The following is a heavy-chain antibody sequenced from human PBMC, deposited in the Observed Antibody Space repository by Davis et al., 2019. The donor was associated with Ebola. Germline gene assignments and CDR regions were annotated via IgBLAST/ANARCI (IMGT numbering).Heavy chain of an antibody. CDR1: GFTFSSYW. V-gene: IGHV3-74*01. CDR3: AKDLTRGSDYNFFYGMDV. J-gene: IGHJ6*02. CDR2: INSDGSST. Sequence: HTGGSLRLSCAASGFTFSSYWMHWVRQAPGKGLVWVSRINSDGSSTSYADSVKGRFTISRDNSKNTLYLQMSTVRAEDTAVYYCAKDLTRGSDYNFFYGMDVWGLGTTVTVSS. D-gene: IGHD5-12*01.